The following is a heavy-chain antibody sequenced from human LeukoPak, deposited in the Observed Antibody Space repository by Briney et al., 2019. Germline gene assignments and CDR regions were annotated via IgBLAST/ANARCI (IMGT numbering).Heavy chain of an antibody. CDR2: IYYSGST. CDR1: GGSISSGGYY. V-gene: IGHV4-31*03. Sequence: RSSQTLSLTCTVSGGSISSGGYYWSWIRQHPGKGLEWIGYIYYSGSTYYNPSLKSRVTISVDTSKNQFSLKLSSVTAADTAVYYCARCSGGSCGWFDPWGQGTLVTVSS. CDR3: ARCSGGSCGWFDP. D-gene: IGHD2-15*01. J-gene: IGHJ5*02.